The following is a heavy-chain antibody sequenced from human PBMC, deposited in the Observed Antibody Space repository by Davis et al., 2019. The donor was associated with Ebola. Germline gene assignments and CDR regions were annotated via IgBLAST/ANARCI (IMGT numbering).Heavy chain of an antibody. CDR3: ARDQRGLGWGGNYGMDV. CDR1: GFTFSSYS. D-gene: IGHD3-16*01. CDR2: ISSSSSTI. J-gene: IGHJ6*02. V-gene: IGHV3-48*02. Sequence: GESLKISCAASGFTFSSYSMNWVRQAPGKGLEWVSYISSSSSTIYYADSVKGRFTISRDNAKNSLYLQMNSLRDEDTAVYYCARDQRGLGWGGNYGMDVWGQGTTVTVSS.